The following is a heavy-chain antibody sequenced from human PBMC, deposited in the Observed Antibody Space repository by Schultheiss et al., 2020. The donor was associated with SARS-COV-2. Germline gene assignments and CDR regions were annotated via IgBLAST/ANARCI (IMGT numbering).Heavy chain of an antibody. D-gene: IGHD2-2*01. CDR1: GFTFSNAW. J-gene: IGHJ6*02. CDR3: ARDVKGSTSPESGYYYYGMDV. Sequence: GGSLRLSCAASGFTFSNAWMSWVRQAPGKGLEWVGRIKSKTDGGTTDYAAPVKGRFTISRDDSKNTLYLQMNSLKTEDTAVYYCARDVKGSTSPESGYYYYGMDVWGQGTTVTVSS. V-gene: IGHV3-15*01. CDR2: IKSKTDGGTT.